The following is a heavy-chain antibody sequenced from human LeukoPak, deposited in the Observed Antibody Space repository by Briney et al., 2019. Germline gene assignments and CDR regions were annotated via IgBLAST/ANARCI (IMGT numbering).Heavy chain of an antibody. CDR3: ARVYDRFYWYFDL. CDR1: GFTFSSYS. CDR2: ISSSSSYI. Sequence: GGSLRLSCAASGFTFSSYSMNWVRQAPGKGLEWVSSISSSSSYIYYADSVKGRFTISRDNAKNSLYLQMNSLRAEDTAVYYCARVYDRFYWYFDLWGRGTLVTVSS. V-gene: IGHV3-21*01. D-gene: IGHD3-3*01. J-gene: IGHJ2*01.